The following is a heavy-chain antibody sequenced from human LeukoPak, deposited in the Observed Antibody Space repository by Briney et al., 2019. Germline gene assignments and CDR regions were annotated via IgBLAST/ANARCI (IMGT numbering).Heavy chain of an antibody. CDR2: INPSSGVT. CDR3: TTRGGESSPLRY. CDR1: GYTFTGYS. D-gene: IGHD3-10*01. Sequence: ASVKVSCKASGYTFTGYSIQCVRQAPGQGLEWMGRINPSSGVTHYAQKFQDSVTLTRDTSISTAYLEVNTLRSDDTAVYYCTTRGGESSPLRYWGQGTLVTVSS. V-gene: IGHV1-2*06. J-gene: IGHJ4*02.